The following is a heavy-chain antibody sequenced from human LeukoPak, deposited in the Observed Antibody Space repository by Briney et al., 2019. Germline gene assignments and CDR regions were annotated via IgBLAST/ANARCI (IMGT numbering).Heavy chain of an antibody. J-gene: IGHJ4*02. CDR1: GFTFSSYG. CDR3: AKDRYSYGYNFDY. Sequence: PGGSLRPSCAASGFTFSSYGMSWVRQAPGKGLEWVSAISGSGGSTYYADSVKGRFTISRDNSKNTLYLQMNSLRAEDTAVYYCAKDRYSYGYNFDYWGQGTLVTVSS. D-gene: IGHD5-18*01. V-gene: IGHV3-23*01. CDR2: ISGSGGST.